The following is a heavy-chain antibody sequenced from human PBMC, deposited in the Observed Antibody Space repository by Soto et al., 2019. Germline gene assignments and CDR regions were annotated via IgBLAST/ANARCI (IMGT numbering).Heavy chain of an antibody. J-gene: IGHJ6*02. CDR3: AREAAAAGTDYYYYGMDV. D-gene: IGHD6-13*01. CDR2: IIPIFGTA. Sequence: QVQLVQSGAEVKKPGSSVKVSCKASGGTFSSYAISWVRQAPGQGLEWMGGIIPIFGTANYAQKFQGRVTITEDKSTSTAYMELSSLRSEDTAVYYCAREAAAAGTDYYYYGMDVWGQGTTVTVSS. CDR1: GGTFSSYA. V-gene: IGHV1-69*06.